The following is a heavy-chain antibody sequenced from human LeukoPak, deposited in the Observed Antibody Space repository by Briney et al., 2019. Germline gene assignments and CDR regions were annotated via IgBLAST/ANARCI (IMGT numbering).Heavy chain of an antibody. CDR1: GGSISNYY. J-gene: IGHJ6*03. CDR3: ARVEEGYGSGRRENYYYYYVDV. Sequence: PPETLSLTCTVSGGSISNYYWSWIRQPPGKRLEWIGNIHYSGSTNYNPSLKSRVTISVDTSKNQFSLKLSSVTAADTAVYYCARVEEGYGSGRRENYYYYYVDVWGKGTTVTISS. V-gene: IGHV4-59*01. D-gene: IGHD3-10*01. CDR2: IHYSGST.